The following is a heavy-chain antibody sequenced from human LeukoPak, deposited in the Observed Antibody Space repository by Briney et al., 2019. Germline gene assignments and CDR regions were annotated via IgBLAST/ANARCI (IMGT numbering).Heavy chain of an antibody. J-gene: IGHJ5*02. CDR1: GFSLSSYA. D-gene: IGHD5-24*01. CDR2: IGAGGSDT. V-gene: IGHV3-23*01. Sequence: GGSLRLSCVASGFSLSSYATSWVRQVPRKGLQWVAGIGAGGSDTYYKDVVKGRLTISKDTSKNTLYLQMNSLRDDDTAVYHCAKDMTYNDGRWEFDLWSQGTPVTVSS. CDR3: AKDMTYNDGRWEFDL.